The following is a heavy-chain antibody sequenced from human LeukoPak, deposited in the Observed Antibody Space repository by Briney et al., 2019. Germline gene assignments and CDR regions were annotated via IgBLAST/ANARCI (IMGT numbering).Heavy chain of an antibody. D-gene: IGHD6-19*01. V-gene: IGHV1-18*01. Sequence: GASVKVSCKASGYTFTSYGISWVRQAPGQGLEWMGWISAYNGNTNYAQKLQGRVTMTTDTSTSTAYVELRSLRSDDTAVYYCARDEGGWSSFDYWGQGTLVTVSS. CDR2: ISAYNGNT. J-gene: IGHJ4*02. CDR1: GYTFTSYG. CDR3: ARDEGGWSSFDY.